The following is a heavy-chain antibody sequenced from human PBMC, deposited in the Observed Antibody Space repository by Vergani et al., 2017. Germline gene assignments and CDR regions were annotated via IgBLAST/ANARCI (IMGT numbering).Heavy chain of an antibody. Sequence: QVQLVESGGGVVQPGRSLRLSCAASGFTFSSYGMNWVRQAPGKGLEWVAVIWYDGSNKYYADSVKGRFTISRDNSKNTLYLQMNSLRAEDTAVYYCAREGPDYYGSGFVDYWGQGTLVTVSS. V-gene: IGHV3-33*01. CDR3: AREGPDYYGSGFVDY. CDR2: IWYDGSNK. CDR1: GFTFSSYG. D-gene: IGHD3-10*01. J-gene: IGHJ4*02.